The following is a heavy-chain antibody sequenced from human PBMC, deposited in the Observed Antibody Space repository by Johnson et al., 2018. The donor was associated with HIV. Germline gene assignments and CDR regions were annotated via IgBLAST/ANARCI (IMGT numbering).Heavy chain of an antibody. CDR1: EFIFDDYG. CDR3: ARDYREANAFDI. D-gene: IGHD1-26*01. Sequence: VQLVESGGGVVRPGGSLRLSCTTSEFIFDDYGMSWVRQAPGKGLEWVSGINWNGDTTAYADSVKGRFTISRDNSKNTLYLQMNSLRAEDTAVYYCARDYREANAFDIWGQGTMVTVSS. J-gene: IGHJ3*02. CDR2: INWNGDTT. V-gene: IGHV3-20*04.